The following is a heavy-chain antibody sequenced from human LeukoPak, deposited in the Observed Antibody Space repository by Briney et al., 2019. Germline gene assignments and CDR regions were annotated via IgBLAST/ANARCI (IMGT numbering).Heavy chain of an antibody. V-gene: IGHV4-59*01. J-gene: IGHJ5*02. CDR3: ARAVGPTDNWFDP. CDR1: GGSISSYY. Sequence: SETLSLTCTVSGGSISSYYWSWIRQPPGKGLEWIGYIYYSGSTNYNSSLKSRVTILVDTSKNRFSLKLSSVTAADTAVYYCARAVGPTDNWFDPWGQGTLVTVSS. CDR2: IYYSGST. D-gene: IGHD1-26*01.